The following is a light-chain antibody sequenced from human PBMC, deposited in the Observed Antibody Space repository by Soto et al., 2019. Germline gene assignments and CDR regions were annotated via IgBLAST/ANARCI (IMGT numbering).Light chain of an antibody. CDR3: ASFRSGTILV. V-gene: IGLV2-14*01. J-gene: IGLJ1*01. Sequence: QSALTQPASVSGSPGQSVTISCTGPRSDIGDSNFISWYQHSPGKAPRLLIYEVNNRPSGVSKRFSGPKAGNTASLTISGLLDDDEADYFCASFRSGTILVFRSGTTVTVL. CDR2: EVN. CDR1: RSDIGDSNF.